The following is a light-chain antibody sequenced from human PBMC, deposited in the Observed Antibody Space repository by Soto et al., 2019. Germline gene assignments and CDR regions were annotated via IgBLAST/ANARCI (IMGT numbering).Light chain of an antibody. CDR3: SSYTSSSPVV. J-gene: IGLJ2*01. V-gene: IGLV2-14*01. CDR2: EVS. Sequence: QSALTQPASVSGSPGQSITISCTGTNSDVGGYNYVSWYQQGPGKAPKLMIYEVSYRPSGVSNRFSGSKSGNTASLTISGLQAEDEADYYCSSYTSSSPVVFGGGTKVTVL. CDR1: NSDVGGYNY.